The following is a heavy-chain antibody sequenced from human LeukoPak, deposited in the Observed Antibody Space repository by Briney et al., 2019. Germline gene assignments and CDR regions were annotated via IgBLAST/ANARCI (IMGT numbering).Heavy chain of an antibody. Sequence: GASVKVSCKASGYTFTSYDINWVRQATGQGLEWMGWMNPNSGNTGYAQKFQGRVTMTRNTSISTAYMELSSLRSEDTAVYYCARAGRSSSWYGGYNWFDPWGQGTLVTVSS. CDR1: GYTFTSYD. CDR2: MNPNSGNT. J-gene: IGHJ5*02. V-gene: IGHV1-8*01. CDR3: ARAGRSSSWYGGYNWFDP. D-gene: IGHD6-13*01.